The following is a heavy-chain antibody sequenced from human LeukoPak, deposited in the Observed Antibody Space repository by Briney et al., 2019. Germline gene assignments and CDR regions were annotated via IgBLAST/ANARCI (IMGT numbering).Heavy chain of an antibody. V-gene: IGHV1-2*02. D-gene: IGHD6-19*01. CDR1: GYTFTNYE. CDR3: ARGVYSGWYTHNWLDS. J-gene: IGHJ5*01. CDR2: INPHNGDT. Sequence: ASVKVSCKASGYTFTNYEINWVRQAPGQGLEWMGWINPHNGDTNYEQMFQGRVTMTRDTSISTAYMELSSLRSDDTAVYYCARGVYSGWYTHNWLDSWGQGTLVIVSS.